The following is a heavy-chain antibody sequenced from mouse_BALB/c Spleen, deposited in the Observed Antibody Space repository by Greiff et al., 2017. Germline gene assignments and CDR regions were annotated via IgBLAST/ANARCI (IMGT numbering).Heavy chain of an antibody. CDR1: GYAFTNYL. J-gene: IGHJ3*01. V-gene: IGHV1-54*01. D-gene: IGHD2-4*01. Sequence: VQLQQSGAKLVRPGTSVKVSCKASGYAFTNYLIEWVKQRPGQGLEWIGVINPGSGGTNYNEKFKGKATLTADKSSSTAYMQLSSLTSDDSAVYFCARSETMITTGAWFAYWGQGTLVTVSA. CDR2: INPGSGGT. CDR3: ARSETMITTGAWFAY.